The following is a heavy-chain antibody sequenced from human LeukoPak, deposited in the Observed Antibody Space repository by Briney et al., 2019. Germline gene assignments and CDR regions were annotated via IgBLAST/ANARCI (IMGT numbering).Heavy chain of an antibody. CDR3: ALLNNGITIFGG. CDR2: ISYDGSNK. CDR1: GFTFSSYG. Sequence: GRSLRLSCAASGFTFSSYGMHWVRQAPGKGLEWVAVISYDGSNKYYADSVKSRFTISRDNSKNTLYLQMNSLRAEDTAVYYCALLNNGITIFGGWGQGTLVTVSS. V-gene: IGHV3-30*03. J-gene: IGHJ4*02. D-gene: IGHD3-3*01.